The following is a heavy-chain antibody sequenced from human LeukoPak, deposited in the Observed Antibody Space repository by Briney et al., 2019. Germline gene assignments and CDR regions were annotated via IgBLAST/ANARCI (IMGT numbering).Heavy chain of an antibody. CDR3: EKGSSSRFYYYMAV. CDR2: ISGSAGST. Sequence: GGSLRLSCAASGFTFSNFAMTWVRQAPGKGLEQVSGISGSAGSTNYAASVKGRFTISRDNSKNTLYLKMNSLRVGDTAVYYCEKGSSSRFYYYMAVWGKGTTVTVSS. J-gene: IGHJ6*03. V-gene: IGHV3-23*01. CDR1: GFTFSNFA.